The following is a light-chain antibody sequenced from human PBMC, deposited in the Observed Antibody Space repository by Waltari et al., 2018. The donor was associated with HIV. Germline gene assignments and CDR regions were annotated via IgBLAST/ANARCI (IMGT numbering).Light chain of an antibody. CDR3: QQYYSTLYS. CDR1: QSVLYNSNNKNY. CDR2: WAS. J-gene: IGKJ2*03. V-gene: IGKV4-1*01. Sequence: DIVMTQSPDSLAVSLGERGTINCKSSQSVLYNSNNKNYLAWYQQKPRQPPTLLIYWASTRESGVPDRSSGSGSGTDFTLTISSLQAEDVAVYYCQQYYSTLYSFGQGTKLEIK.